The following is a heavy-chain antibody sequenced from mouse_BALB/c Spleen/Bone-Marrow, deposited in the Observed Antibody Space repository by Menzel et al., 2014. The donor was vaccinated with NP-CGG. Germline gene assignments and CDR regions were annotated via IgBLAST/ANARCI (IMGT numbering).Heavy chain of an antibody. CDR2: ILPGSDST. V-gene: IGHV1-9*01. D-gene: IGHD1-1*01. J-gene: IGHJ4*01. CDR1: GYTFSNYW. CDR3: ARILADSYAMDY. Sequence: QVQLKESGAELMKPGASVKISCKATGYTFSNYWIEWVKQRPGHGLEWIGEILPGSDSTYYIEKFKGKATFTADTSSNTAYIQLCSLTSEDSAVYYCARILADSYAMDYWGQGTSVTVSS.